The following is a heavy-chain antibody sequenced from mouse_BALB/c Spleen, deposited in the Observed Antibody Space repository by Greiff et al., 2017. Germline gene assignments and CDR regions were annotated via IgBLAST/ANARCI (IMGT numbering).Heavy chain of an antibody. D-gene: IGHD2-4*01. Sequence: DLVKPGASVKLSCKASGYTFTSYWINWIKQRPGQGLEWIGRIAPGSGSTYYNEMFKGKATLTVDTSSSTAYIQLSSLSSEDSAVYFCARYDYDEFAYWGQGTLVTVSA. CDR3: ARYDYDEFAY. J-gene: IGHJ3*01. V-gene: IGHV1S41*01. CDR1: GYTFTSYW. CDR2: IAPGSGST.